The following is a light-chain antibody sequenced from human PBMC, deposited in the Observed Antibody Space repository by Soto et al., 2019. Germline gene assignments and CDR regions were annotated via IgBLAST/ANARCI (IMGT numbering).Light chain of an antibody. CDR3: QQYNNPST. J-gene: IGKJ1*01. CDR1: QSVSSN. CDR2: GAS. Sequence: EIVMTQSPATLSVSPGKRATLSCRASQSVSSNLAWYQQKPGQAPRLLIYGASTRATDIPARFSGSGSGTDFTLTITSLQSEDFAVYYCQQYNNPSTFGQGTKVDIK. V-gene: IGKV3-15*01.